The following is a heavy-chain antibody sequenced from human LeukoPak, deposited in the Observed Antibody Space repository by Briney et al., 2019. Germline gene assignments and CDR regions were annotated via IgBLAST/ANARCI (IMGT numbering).Heavy chain of an antibody. D-gene: IGHD3-16*02. CDR3: AREGRENIAIGVD. J-gene: IGHJ4*02. V-gene: IGHV4-38-2*02. CDR2: ISHSGSP. CDR1: AYSISSGYY. Sequence: SETLSLTCTVSAYSISSGYYWGCFRQTPGRGLEWIASISHSGSPYYNPSLKSRVPISEDLSRNVFSLTLNSVTAADAAVYYCAREGRENIAIGVDWGQGALVTVSS.